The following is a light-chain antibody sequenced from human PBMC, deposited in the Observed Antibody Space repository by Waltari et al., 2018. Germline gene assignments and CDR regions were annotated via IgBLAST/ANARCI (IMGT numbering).Light chain of an antibody. V-gene: IGLV2-23*01. CDR1: SSNVGSYNL. Sequence: QSALTQPASVSGSPGQSITISCTGTSSNVGSYNLVSWYQQYPDKAPKLMVYAGNKRPSGVSNRFSGSKSGNTASLTISGLQVADEAFYYCCSYAGSSTWVFGGGTKLTVL. CDR3: CSYAGSSTWV. CDR2: AGN. J-gene: IGLJ3*02.